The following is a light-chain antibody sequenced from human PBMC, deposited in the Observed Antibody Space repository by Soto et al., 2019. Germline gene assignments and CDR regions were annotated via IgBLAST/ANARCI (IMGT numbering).Light chain of an antibody. CDR1: QSVDSN. CDR2: GAS. V-gene: IGKV3-15*01. CDR3: QQYNNWWT. Sequence: EIVMTQSPSTLSVSPGERATVSCRASQSVDSNLAWYQQKPGQAPRLLIYGASTRATGISARFSGSGSGTEFTLTISSLQSEDFAVYYCQQYNNWWTFGQGTKVDIK. J-gene: IGKJ1*01.